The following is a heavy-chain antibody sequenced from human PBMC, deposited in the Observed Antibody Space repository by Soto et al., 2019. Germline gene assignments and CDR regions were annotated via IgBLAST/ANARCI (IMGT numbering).Heavy chain of an antibody. D-gene: IGHD3-22*01. CDR2: IIPILGIA. CDR3: AREMAYYYDSSGYFYGSFDY. CDR1: GGTFSSYT. V-gene: IGHV1-69*04. J-gene: IGHJ4*02. Sequence: SVKVSCKASGGTFSSYTISWVRQAPGQGLEWMGRIIPILGIANYAQKFQGRVTITADKSTSTAYMELSSLRSEDTAVYYCAREMAYYYDSSGYFYGSFDYWGQGTLVTVSS.